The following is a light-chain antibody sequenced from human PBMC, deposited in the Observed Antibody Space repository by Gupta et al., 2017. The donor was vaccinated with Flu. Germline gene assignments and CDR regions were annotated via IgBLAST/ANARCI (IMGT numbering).Light chain of an antibody. Sequence: YVLTQPPPVSVAPGQTARIPCGGKNVGSRSVHWYQQQSGQAPVLVVFNDSDRPSGIPERFSGSSSGNTATLTISRVEAGDEAAYYCQLWDSSIDHWVFGGGTKVTVL. V-gene: IGLV3-21*02. CDR2: NDS. J-gene: IGLJ3*02. CDR3: QLWDSSIDHWV. CDR1: NVGSRS.